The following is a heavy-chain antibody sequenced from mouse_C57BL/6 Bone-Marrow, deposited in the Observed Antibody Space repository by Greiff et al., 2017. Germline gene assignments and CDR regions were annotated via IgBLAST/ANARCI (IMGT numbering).Heavy chain of an antibody. J-gene: IGHJ2*01. CDR3: ARNYGSSYEYCDY. CDR1: GYTFTSYW. Sequence: QVQLQQSGAELVRPGSSVKLSCKASGYTFTSYWMDWVKQRPGQGLEWIGNIYPSDSETHYNQKFKDKATLTVDKSSSTAYMQLSSLTSEDSAVYYCARNYGSSYEYCDYWGQGTTLTVSS. D-gene: IGHD1-1*01. CDR2: IYPSDSET. V-gene: IGHV1-61*01.